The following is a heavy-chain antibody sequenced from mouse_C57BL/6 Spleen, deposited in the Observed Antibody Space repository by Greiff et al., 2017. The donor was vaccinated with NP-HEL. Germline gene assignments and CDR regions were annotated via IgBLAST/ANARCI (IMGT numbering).Heavy chain of an antibody. V-gene: IGHV2-3*01. CDR2: IWGDGST. CDR1: GFSLTSYG. CDR3: AKCYYGSRRLAY. D-gene: IGHD1-1*01. Sequence: VHLVESGPGLVAPSQSLSITCTVSGFSLTSYGVSWVRQPPGKGLEWRGVIWGDGSTNYHSALISRLSISKDNSKSQVFLKLNSLQTDETATYYCAKCYYGSRRLAYWGQGTLVTVSA. J-gene: IGHJ3*01.